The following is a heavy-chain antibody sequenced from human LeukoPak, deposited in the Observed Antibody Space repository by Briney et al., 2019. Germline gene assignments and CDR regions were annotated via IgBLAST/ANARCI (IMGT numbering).Heavy chain of an antibody. Sequence: PSETLSLTCTVSGGSISSYYWSWIRQPPGKGLEWIGYIYYSGSTNYNPSLKSRVTLSVDTSKNQFSLKLSSVTAADTAVYYCARGGHGPYDYWGQGTLVTVSS. J-gene: IGHJ4*02. D-gene: IGHD3-16*01. CDR2: IYYSGST. CDR1: GGSISSYY. CDR3: ARGGHGPYDY. V-gene: IGHV4-59*01.